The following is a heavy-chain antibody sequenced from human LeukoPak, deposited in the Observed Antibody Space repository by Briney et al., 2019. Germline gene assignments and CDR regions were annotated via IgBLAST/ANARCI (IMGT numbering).Heavy chain of an antibody. CDR3: ARDFLGYTFDY. Sequence: PGGSLRVSCAAAGFTFSNYWMSWVHQAPGKGPEWVANIKEDGSEKYYEDSVKGRFTISRDNAKNSLYLQMDSLRAEDTAVYYCARDFLGYTFDYWGQGTLVTVSS. CDR2: IKEDGSEK. V-gene: IGHV3-7*05. D-gene: IGHD2-2*02. CDR1: GFTFSNYW. J-gene: IGHJ4*02.